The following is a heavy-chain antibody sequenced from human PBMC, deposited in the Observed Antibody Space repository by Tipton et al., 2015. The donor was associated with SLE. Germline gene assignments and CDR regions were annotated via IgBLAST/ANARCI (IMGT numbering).Heavy chain of an antibody. Sequence: LRLSCAVYGGSFSGHYWSWIRQPPGKGLEWIGEINHSGSTNYNPSLKSRVTISVDTSKNQFSLKLSSVTAADTAVYYCARDQRAFDIWGQGTMVTVSS. CDR2: INHSGST. CDR1: GGSFSGHY. V-gene: IGHV4-34*01. CDR3: ARDQRAFDI. J-gene: IGHJ3*02.